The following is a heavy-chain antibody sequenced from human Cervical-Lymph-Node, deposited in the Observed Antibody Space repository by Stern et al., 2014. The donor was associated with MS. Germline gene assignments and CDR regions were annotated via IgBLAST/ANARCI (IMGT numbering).Heavy chain of an antibody. Sequence: QVQLVQSGAAVKKPGASVKVSCKASGYTFTGYYMHWVRQAPRQGLEWMGRINPNRGGTNYAQKFPGRVPMNRAQAISTAYMELSRLRSDDTAVYYCARSNYCSGGSCYYYYGMDVWGQGTTVTVSS. CDR1: GYTFTGYY. D-gene: IGHD2-15*01. CDR2: INPNRGGT. V-gene: IGHV1-2*06. J-gene: IGHJ6*02. CDR3: ARSNYCSGGSCYYYYGMDV.